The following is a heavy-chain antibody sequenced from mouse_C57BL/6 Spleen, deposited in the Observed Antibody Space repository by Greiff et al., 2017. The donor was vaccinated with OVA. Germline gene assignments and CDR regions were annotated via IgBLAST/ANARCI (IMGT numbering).Heavy chain of an antibody. D-gene: IGHD1-1*01. J-gene: IGHJ1*03. CDR3: ARGGGSSLWYFDV. Sequence: VQLVESGAELVKPGASVKISCKASGYAFSSYWMNWVKQRPGKGLEWIGQIYPGDGDTNYNGKFKGKATLTADKSSRTAYMQLSSLTSEDSAVYFCARGGGSSLWYFDVWGTGTTVTVSS. V-gene: IGHV1-80*01. CDR1: GYAFSSYW. CDR2: IYPGDGDT.